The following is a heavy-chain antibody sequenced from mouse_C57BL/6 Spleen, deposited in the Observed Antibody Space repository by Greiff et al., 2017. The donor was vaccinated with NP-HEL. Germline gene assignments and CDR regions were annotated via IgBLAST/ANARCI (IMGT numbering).Heavy chain of an antibody. D-gene: IGHD1-1*01. J-gene: IGHJ1*03. V-gene: IGHV1-7*01. CDR1: GYTFTSYW. CDR3: ARSPVVDYWYFDV. Sequence: QVQLQQSGAELAKPGASVKLSCKASGYTFTSYWMHWVKQRPGQGLEWIGYINPSSGYTKYNQKFKDKATLTADKSSSTAYMQLSSLTYEDSAVYYCARSPVVDYWYFDVWGTGTTVTVSS. CDR2: INPSSGYT.